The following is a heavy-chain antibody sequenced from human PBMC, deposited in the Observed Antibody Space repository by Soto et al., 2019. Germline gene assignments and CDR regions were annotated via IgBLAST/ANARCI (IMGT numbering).Heavy chain of an antibody. V-gene: IGHV1-18*01. CDR1: GYTFSRSG. CDR3: ARSGSVPYYYSGLDV. J-gene: IGHJ6*02. Sequence: QVQLVQSGAEVRKPGASVKVSCKTSGYTFSRSGISWVRQAPGQGLEWMGWISTYNGDANYAQKLQARVTMTTDTSTSTAFTELGSLTSDDTAVYYCARSGSVPYYYSGLDVWGQGTTVIVSS. CDR2: ISTYNGDA. D-gene: IGHD1-26*01.